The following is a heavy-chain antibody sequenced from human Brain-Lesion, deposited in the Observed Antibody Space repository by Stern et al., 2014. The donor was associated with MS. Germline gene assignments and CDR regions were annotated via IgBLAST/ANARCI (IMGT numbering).Heavy chain of an antibody. CDR3: ARGRVVPGFQYYATDV. CDR1: GGSISSGGYY. D-gene: IGHD2-2*01. CDR2: IFNSGST. J-gene: IGHJ6*02. Sequence: VQLVESGPGLVKPSQTLSLSCTVSGGSISSGGYYWSWIRQPAGKGLEWIGRIFNSGSTSYNPPLKSRVTLSIDTSKNPFSPRLNSMTAADTAVYYCARGRVVPGFQYYATDVWGQGTTVIVSS. V-gene: IGHV4-61*02.